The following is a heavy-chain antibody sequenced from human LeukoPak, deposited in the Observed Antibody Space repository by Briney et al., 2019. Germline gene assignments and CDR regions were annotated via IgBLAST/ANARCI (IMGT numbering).Heavy chain of an antibody. D-gene: IGHD5-18*01. CDR2: IYYSGST. J-gene: IGHJ4*02. Sequence: SETLSLTCTVSGGSISSYYWSWIRQPPPKGLAWIGYIYYSGSTNYNPSLKSRVTISVDTSKNQFSLRLSSVTAADTAVYYCARLYGGYSYGYFDYWGQGTLVTVSS. CDR1: GGSISSYY. V-gene: IGHV4-59*08. CDR3: ARLYGGYSYGYFDY.